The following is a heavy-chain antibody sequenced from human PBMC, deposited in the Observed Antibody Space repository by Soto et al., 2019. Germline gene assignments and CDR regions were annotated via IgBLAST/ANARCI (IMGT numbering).Heavy chain of an antibody. CDR1: GFSLTTSRVG. V-gene: IGHV2-5*02. J-gene: IGHJ4*02. CDR3: AHMFGTGSHLGY. D-gene: IGHD3-10*02. CDR2: IYWDDDK. Sequence: QITLKESGPTLVKPTQTLTLTCTFSGFSLTTSRVGVGWIRQPPGKALEWLALIYWDDDKRYSPSLRSRLTITMDASRNQVDLTMTTMDPMDTATYYCAHMFGTGSHLGYWGQGTLVTVSS.